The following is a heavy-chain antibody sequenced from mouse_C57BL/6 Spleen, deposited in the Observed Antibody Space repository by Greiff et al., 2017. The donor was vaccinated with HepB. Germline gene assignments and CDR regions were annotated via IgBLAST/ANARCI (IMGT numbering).Heavy chain of an antibody. J-gene: IGHJ4*01. V-gene: IGHV1-50*01. CDR3: ARLCPRRYARDY. Sequence: QVQLQQPGAELVKPGASVKLSCKASGYTFTSYWMQWVKQRPGQGLEWIGEIDPSDSYTNYNQKFKGKATLTVDTSSSTAYMQLSSPTSEDSAVYYCARLCPRRYARDYWGQGTSVTVSS. D-gene: IGHD1-2*01. CDR2: IDPSDSYT. CDR1: GYTFTSYW.